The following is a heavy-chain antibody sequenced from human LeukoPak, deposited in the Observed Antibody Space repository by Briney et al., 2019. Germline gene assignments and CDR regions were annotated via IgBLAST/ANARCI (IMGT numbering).Heavy chain of an antibody. J-gene: IGHJ6*02. Sequence: SETLSLTCTVSGGSIISYYWSWIRQPPGKGLEWIGYIYYSGSTNYNPSLKSRVTISVDTSKNQFSLKLSSVTAADTAVYYCASNYYDSSGYFPRVSPYYYYGMDVWGQGTTVTVSS. V-gene: IGHV4-59*08. CDR2: IYYSGST. CDR3: ASNYYDSSGYFPRVSPYYYYGMDV. CDR1: GGSIISYY. D-gene: IGHD3-22*01.